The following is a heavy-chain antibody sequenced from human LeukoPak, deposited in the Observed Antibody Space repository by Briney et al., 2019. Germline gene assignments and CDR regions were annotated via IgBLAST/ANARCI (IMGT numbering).Heavy chain of an antibody. Sequence: GGSLRLSCAASGFTFIRYGMSWVRQAPGKGLEWVAFIRYDGSNKYYADSVKGRFTISRDNSKNTLYLQMNSLRAEDTAVYYCAGNYYDSSGLSYWGQGTLVTVSS. J-gene: IGHJ4*02. CDR1: GFTFIRYG. CDR3: AGNYYDSSGLSY. D-gene: IGHD3-22*01. V-gene: IGHV3-30*02. CDR2: IRYDGSNK.